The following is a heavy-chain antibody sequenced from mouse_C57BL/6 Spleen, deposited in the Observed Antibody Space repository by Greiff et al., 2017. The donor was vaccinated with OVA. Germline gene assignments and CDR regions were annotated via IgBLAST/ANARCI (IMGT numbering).Heavy chain of an antibody. V-gene: IGHV5-6*01. Sequence: EVQRVESGGDLVKPGGSLKLSCAASGFTFSSYGMSWVRQTPDKRLEWVATISSGGSYTYYPDSVKGRFTISRDNAKNTLYLQMSSLKSEDTAMYYCARGSSVYYFDYWGQGTTLTVSS. CDR2: ISSGGSYT. CDR3: ARGSSVYYFDY. J-gene: IGHJ2*01. CDR1: GFTFSSYG.